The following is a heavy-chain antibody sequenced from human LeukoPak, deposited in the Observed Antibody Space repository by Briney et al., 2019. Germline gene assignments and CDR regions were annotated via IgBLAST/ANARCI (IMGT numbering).Heavy chain of an antibody. D-gene: IGHD3-10*01. CDR1: GFTFSSHA. J-gene: IGHJ4*02. Sequence: GGSLRLSCAASGFTFSSHAMSWVRQAPGKGLEWVSAISGSGGSTYYADSVEGRFTISRDNSKNTLYLQMNSLRAEDTAVYYCAKGLATMVRGVMYYWGQGTLVTVSS. V-gene: IGHV3-23*01. CDR3: AKGLATMVRGVMYY. CDR2: ISGSGGST.